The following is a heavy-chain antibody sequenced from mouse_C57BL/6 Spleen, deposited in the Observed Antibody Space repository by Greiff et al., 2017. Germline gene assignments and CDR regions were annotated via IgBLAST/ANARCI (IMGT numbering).Heavy chain of an antibody. Sequence: VQLQQSGPELVKPGASVKISCKASGYSFTDYNMNWVKQSNGKSLEWIGVINPNYGTTSYNQKFKGKATLTVDQSSSTAYMPLNSLPSEDSAVYYGARAYYYGSSLAMDYWGQGTSVTVSS. J-gene: IGHJ4*01. CDR3: ARAYYYGSSLAMDY. V-gene: IGHV1-39*01. CDR2: INPNYGTT. D-gene: IGHD1-1*01. CDR1: GYSFTDYN.